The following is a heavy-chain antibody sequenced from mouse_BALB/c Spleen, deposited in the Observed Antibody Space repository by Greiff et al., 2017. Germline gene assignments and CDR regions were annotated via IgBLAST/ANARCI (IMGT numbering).Heavy chain of an antibody. CDR1: GYTFTSYY. J-gene: IGHJ4*01. Sequence: QVQLQQSGAELVKPGASVKLSCKASGYTFTSYYMYWVKQRPGQGLEWIGEINPSNGGTNFNEKFKSKATLTVDKSSSTAYMQLSSLTSEDSAVYYCARSGGYNYAMDYWGQGTTVTVSS. CDR3: ARSGGYNYAMDY. D-gene: IGHD1-2*01. CDR2: INPSNGGT. V-gene: IGHV1S81*02.